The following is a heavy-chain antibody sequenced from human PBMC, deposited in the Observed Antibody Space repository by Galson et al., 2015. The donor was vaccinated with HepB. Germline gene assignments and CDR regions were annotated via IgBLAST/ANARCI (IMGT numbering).Heavy chain of an antibody. J-gene: IGHJ3*02. CDR1: GFTFSRYE. CDR3: ARVNFDAFDI. V-gene: IGHV3-48*03. Sequence: SLRLSCAASGFTFSRYEMNWVRQAPGKGLEWVSYISSSGSTIYYADSVKGRFTISRDNAKNSLYLQMNSLRAEDTAVYYCARVNFDAFDIWGQGTMVTVSS. CDR2: ISSSGSTI.